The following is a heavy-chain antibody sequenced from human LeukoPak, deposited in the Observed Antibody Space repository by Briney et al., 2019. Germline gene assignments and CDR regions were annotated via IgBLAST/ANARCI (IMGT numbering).Heavy chain of an antibody. J-gene: IGHJ5*02. CDR2: ISSSSSYI. V-gene: IGHV3-21*01. CDR1: GFTFSSYS. D-gene: IGHD5-18*01. CDR3: ARESWSGYSLFDP. Sequence: GGSLRLSCAASGFTFSSYSMNCVRQAPGKGLEWVSSISSSSSYIYYADSVKGRFTISRDNAKNSLYLQMNSLRAEDTAVYYCARESWSGYSLFDPWGQGTLVTVSS.